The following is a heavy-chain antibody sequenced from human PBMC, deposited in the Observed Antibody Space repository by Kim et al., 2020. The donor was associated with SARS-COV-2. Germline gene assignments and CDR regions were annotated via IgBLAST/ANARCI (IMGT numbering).Heavy chain of an antibody. D-gene: IGHD6-19*01. CDR3: SCRSSTDSGWGGLYCGL. V-gene: IGHV4-34*01. CDR2: ISHSGRS. J-gene: IGHJ2*01. Sequence: SETLSLTCAVYGGSFSGNHWCWIRQRPGQGMERNGVISHSGRSNNNPSPTIRVTISVNTSKTQNPFTLNLVTAAATAAYYCSCRSSTDSGWGGLYCGLWG. CDR1: GGSFSGNH.